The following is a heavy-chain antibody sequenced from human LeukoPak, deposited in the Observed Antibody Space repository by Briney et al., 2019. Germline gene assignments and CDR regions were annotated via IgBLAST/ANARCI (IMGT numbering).Heavy chain of an antibody. V-gene: IGHV3-21*01. J-gene: IGHJ6*03. CDR3: ARDSAYCSGGSCYSGYGDYGRGPYYYYMDV. CDR2: ISSSSSYI. Sequence: GGSLRLSCAASGFTFSSYSMNWVRQAPGKGLEWVSSISSSSSYIYYADSVKGRFTISRDNAKNSLYLQMNSLRAEDTAVYYCARDSAYCSGGSCYSGYGDYGRGPYYYYMDVWGKGTTVTVSS. D-gene: IGHD2-15*01. CDR1: GFTFSSYS.